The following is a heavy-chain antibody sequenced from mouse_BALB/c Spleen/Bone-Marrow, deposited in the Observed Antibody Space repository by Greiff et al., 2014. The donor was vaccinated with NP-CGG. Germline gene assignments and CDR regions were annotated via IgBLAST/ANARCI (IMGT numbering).Heavy chain of an antibody. CDR3: VRQRYYYGSSDWYFDV. V-gene: IGHV10-1*02. D-gene: IGHD1-1*01. CDR2: IRSKSNNYAT. J-gene: IGHJ1*01. CDR1: GFTFNTYA. Sequence: EVMLVESGGGLVQPKGSLKLSCAASGFTFNTYAMNRVRQAPGKGLEWVARIRSKSNNYATYYADSVKDRFTISRDDSQSTLYLQMNNLKTEDTAMYYCVRQRYYYGSSDWYFDVWGAGTTVTVSS.